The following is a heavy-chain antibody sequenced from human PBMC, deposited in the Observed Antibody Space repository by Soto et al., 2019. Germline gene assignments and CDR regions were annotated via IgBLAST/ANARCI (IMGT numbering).Heavy chain of an antibody. CDR3: AKPRSSLEWPPFDH. CDR1: GFTFRSYG. Sequence: QVKLVEAGGGVVQPGRSRRLSCVTSGFTFRSYGMHWVRQSPDKGLEWVAVIKSDGTTADYIESVKGRFFISRDNSKKTVYLQMNNLRPEDTGIYYCAKPRSSLEWPPFDHWGQGTLVTVSS. V-gene: IGHV3-30-3*02. CDR2: IKSDGTTA. D-gene: IGHD3-3*01. J-gene: IGHJ5*02.